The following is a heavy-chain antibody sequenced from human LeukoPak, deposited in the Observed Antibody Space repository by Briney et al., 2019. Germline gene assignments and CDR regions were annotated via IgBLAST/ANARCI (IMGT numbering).Heavy chain of an antibody. Sequence: PGGSLRLSCATSGFTFSTHGMHWVRQAPGKGLEWVAVISHDESNEYYADSVKGRFTISRDNSGNSLHLQMDSLRAEDTAVYYCARDKGDYDTSGSLFVFGGQGTLVTISS. J-gene: IGHJ4*02. CDR3: ARDKGDYDTSGSLFVF. CDR2: ISHDESNE. V-gene: IGHV3-30*03. CDR1: GFTFSTHG. D-gene: IGHD3-22*01.